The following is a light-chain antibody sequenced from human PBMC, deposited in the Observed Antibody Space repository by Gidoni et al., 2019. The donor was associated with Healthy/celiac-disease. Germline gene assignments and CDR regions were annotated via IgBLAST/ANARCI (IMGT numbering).Light chain of an antibody. CDR3: QQYGSSPST. V-gene: IGKV3-20*01. J-gene: IGKJ4*01. CDR2: GAS. Sequence: EMVLPQSPGTLSFSPGERATHTCRASQSVSSSYLAWYQQKPGQAPRLLISGASSCATGIPDRFSGSGSGTDFTLTISRLEPEDFAVYYCQQYGSSPSTFGGGTKVEI. CDR1: QSVSSSY.